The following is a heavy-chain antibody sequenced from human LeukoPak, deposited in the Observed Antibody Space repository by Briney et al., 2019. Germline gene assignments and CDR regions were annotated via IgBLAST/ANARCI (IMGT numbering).Heavy chain of an antibody. CDR1: GFIFSSYS. CDR3: ARDGWLQFPHDAFDI. CDR2: ISSSSSTI. D-gene: IGHD5-24*01. V-gene: IGHV3-48*04. J-gene: IGHJ3*02. Sequence: GGSLRLSCAASGFIFSSYSMNWIRQAPGKGLEWVPYISSSSSTIYYADSVKGRFTISRDNAKNSLYLQMNSLRAEDTAVYYCARDGWLQFPHDAFDIWGQGTMVTVSS.